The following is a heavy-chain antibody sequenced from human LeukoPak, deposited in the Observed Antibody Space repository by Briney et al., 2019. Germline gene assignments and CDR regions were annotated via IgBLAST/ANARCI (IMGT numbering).Heavy chain of an antibody. D-gene: IGHD3-10*01. CDR3: ARHGFGELFYNWFDP. CDR2: IYYTGST. J-gene: IGHJ5*02. V-gene: IGHV4-39*01. CDR1: SGSISSSSYY. Sequence: PSETLSLTCTVSSGSISSSSYYWVWIRQPPGKGLEWTGNIYYTGSTYYTPSLKSRVTISVDTSKNQFSLKLSSVTAADTAVYYCARHGFGELFYNWFDPWGQGSLVTVSS.